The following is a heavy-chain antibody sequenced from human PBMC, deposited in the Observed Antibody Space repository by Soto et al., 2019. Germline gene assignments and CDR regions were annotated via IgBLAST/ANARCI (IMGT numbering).Heavy chain of an antibody. D-gene: IGHD5-12*01. J-gene: IGHJ4*02. CDR2: IIPMFHST. V-gene: IGHV1-69*01. CDR1: GGTFSNYA. Sequence: QVQLVQSGAEVKKPGSSVKVSCKASGGTFSNYAINWVRQAPGQGLEWMGGIIPMFHSTKYAQRFQDRVTITADESTSTAYMELSGLRSEDTAVYFCARGLYGGYLWFDFWGQGTLVTVSS. CDR3: ARGLYGGYLWFDF.